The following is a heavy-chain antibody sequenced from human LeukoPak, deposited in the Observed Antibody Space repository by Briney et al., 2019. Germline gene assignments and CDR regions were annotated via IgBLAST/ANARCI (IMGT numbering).Heavy chain of an antibody. CDR3: AKDPTAYSSATAAYFDY. D-gene: IGHD6-19*01. V-gene: IGHV3-23*01. Sequence: GGSLSLSCAASGFTFDSYAMSWLRQAPGKGLEWVSAISGSGGSTNYADSVKGRFTISRDNSKNTLYLQMNSLGAEDTAVYYCAKDPTAYSSATAAYFDYWGQGTLVTVSS. CDR2: ISGSGGST. J-gene: IGHJ4*02. CDR1: GFTFDSYA.